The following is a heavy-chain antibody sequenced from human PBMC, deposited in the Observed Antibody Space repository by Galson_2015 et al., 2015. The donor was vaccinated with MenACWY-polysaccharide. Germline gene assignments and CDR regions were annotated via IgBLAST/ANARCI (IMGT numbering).Heavy chain of an antibody. CDR3: VRSAFFDY. V-gene: IGHV3-48*01. Sequence: SLRLSCAASGFSFSTYTMNWVRQAPGKGLEWVSHISSGSNIIYYADSVKGRFTISRDNVENSLYLQMNSLRAEDTALYYCVRSAFFDYWGQGNLVTVSS. J-gene: IGHJ4*02. CDR1: GFSFSTYT. CDR2: ISSGSNII.